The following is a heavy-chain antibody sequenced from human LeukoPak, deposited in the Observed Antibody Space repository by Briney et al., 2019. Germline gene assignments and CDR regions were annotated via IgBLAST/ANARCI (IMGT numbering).Heavy chain of an antibody. D-gene: IGHD6-19*01. Sequence: GGSLRLSCAASGFTFSSYAMHWVRQAPGKGLEWVAVISYDGSNKYYADSVKGRFTISRDNSKNTLYLQMNSLRAEDTAVYYCARFEVSPGSSGWFDYWGQGTLVTVSS. CDR3: ARFEVSPGSSGWFDY. CDR1: GFTFSSYA. J-gene: IGHJ4*02. V-gene: IGHV3-30-3*01. CDR2: ISYDGSNK.